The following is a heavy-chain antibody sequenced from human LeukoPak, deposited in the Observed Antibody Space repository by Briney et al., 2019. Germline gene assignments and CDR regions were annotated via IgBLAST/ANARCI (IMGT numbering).Heavy chain of an antibody. V-gene: IGHV4-59*01. J-gene: IGHJ4*02. CDR1: GGSISSYY. D-gene: IGHD3-10*01. CDR3: ARSGNTMVRGVPIDY. CDR2: IYYSGST. Sequence: PSETLSLTCTVSGGSISSYYWSWIRQPPGKGLEWIGYIYYSGSTNYTPSLKSRVTISVDTSKNQFSLKLSSVTAADTAVYYCARSGNTMVRGVPIDYWGQGTLVTVSS.